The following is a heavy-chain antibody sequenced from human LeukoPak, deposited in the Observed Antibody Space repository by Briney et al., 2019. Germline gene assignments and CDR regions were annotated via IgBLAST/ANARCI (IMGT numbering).Heavy chain of an antibody. V-gene: IGHV3-21*01. J-gene: IGHJ4*02. Sequence: GGSLRLSCAASGFTFSSYSMNWVRQAPGKGLEWVSSISSSSTYIYYVDSVKGRFTISRDDARNSLYLQMNSLRAEDTAVYYCARDWDDGYNDYWGQGTLVTVSS. CDR1: GFTFSSYS. CDR3: ARDWDDGYNDY. D-gene: IGHD5-24*01. CDR2: ISSSSTYI.